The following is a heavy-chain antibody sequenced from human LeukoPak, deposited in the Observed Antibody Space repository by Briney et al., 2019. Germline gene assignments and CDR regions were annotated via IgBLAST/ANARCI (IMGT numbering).Heavy chain of an antibody. CDR2: IYYSGST. CDR3: AREVDSYGYPWYFDL. Sequence: ASETLSLTCTVSGGSISSGDYYWSWIRQPPGKGLQWFGYIYYSGSTYYNPSRKSQVTISVDTSKNQFSLKRSSVTAPGAAVDYCAREVDSYGYPWYFDLWPRGTLVPVPS. V-gene: IGHV4-30-4*08. D-gene: IGHD5-18*01. CDR1: GGSISSGDYY. J-gene: IGHJ2*01.